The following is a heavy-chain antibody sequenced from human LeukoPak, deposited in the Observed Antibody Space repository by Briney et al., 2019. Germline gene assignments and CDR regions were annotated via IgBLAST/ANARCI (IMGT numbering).Heavy chain of an antibody. V-gene: IGHV3-11*06. CDR3: ARLQSGTYSYYFFYMDV. J-gene: IGHJ6*03. CDR1: GFTFSDYY. CDR2: ITTSSDYM. Sequence: GGSLRLSCAASGFTFSDYYMSWIRQAPGKGLEWVSSITTSSDYMYYADSLRGRFTTSRDNSKNSLFLQMNSLRAEDTAVYFCARLQSGTYSYYFFYMDVWGKGTTVTVSS. D-gene: IGHD1-26*01.